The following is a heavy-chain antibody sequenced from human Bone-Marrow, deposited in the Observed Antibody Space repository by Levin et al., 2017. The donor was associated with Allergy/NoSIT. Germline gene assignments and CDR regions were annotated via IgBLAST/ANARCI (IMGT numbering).Heavy chain of an antibody. J-gene: IGHJ1*01. D-gene: IGHD2-2*01. CDR1: GFTFDNFA. CDR2: IRTKAYGETT. V-gene: IGHV3-49*04. CDR3: TRIYCSSTSCYAVFFQH. Sequence: SCTVSGFTFDNFAMTWVRQAPGKGPEWVGFIRTKAYGETTEYAASVKGRFTISKDDSKSIAYLQMNSLKTEDTAVYYCTRIYCSSTSCYAVFFQHWGQGTLVTVSS.